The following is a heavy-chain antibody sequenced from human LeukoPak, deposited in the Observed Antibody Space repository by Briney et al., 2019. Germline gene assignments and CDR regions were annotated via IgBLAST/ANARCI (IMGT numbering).Heavy chain of an antibody. J-gene: IGHJ4*02. CDR2: IIPILGIA. V-gene: IGHV1-69*04. CDR3: AREEREARYSIVLMPD. CDR1: GYTFTDYY. Sequence: GASVKVSCKASGYTFTDYYMHWVRQAPGQGLEWMGRIIPILGIANYAQKFQGRVTITAAKSTSTAYMELSSLRSEDTAVYYCAREEREARYSIVLMPDWGQGTLVTVSS. D-gene: IGHD2-8*01.